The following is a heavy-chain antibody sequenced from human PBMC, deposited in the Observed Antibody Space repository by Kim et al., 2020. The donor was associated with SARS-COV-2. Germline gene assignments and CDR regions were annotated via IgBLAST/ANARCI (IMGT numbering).Heavy chain of an antibody. Sequence: GGSLRLSCAASGFTFSSYGMHWVRQAPGKGLEWVAVIWYDGSNKYYADSVKGRFTISRDNSKNTLYLQMNSLRAEDTAVYYCARDLFYRGSYGYGMDVWGQGTTVTVSS. D-gene: IGHD1-26*01. CDR1: GFTFSSYG. CDR2: IWYDGSNK. J-gene: IGHJ6*02. CDR3: ARDLFYRGSYGYGMDV. V-gene: IGHV3-33*01.